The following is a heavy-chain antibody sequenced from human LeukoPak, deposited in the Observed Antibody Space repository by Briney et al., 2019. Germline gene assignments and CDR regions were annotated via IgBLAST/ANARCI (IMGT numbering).Heavy chain of an antibody. CDR1: GGSISSYY. V-gene: IGHV4-39*07. D-gene: IGHD5-18*01. CDR3: ARGLRGYSYGLDY. Sequence: SETLSLTCTVSGGSISSYYWSWIRQPPGKGLEWIGSIYYSGSTYYNPSLKSRVTISVDTSKNQFSLKLSSVTAADTAVYYCARGLRGYSYGLDYWGQGTLVTVSS. CDR2: IYYSGST. J-gene: IGHJ4*02.